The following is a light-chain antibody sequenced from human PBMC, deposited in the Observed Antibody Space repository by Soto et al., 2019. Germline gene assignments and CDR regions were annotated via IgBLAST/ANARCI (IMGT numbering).Light chain of an antibody. J-gene: IGKJ4*01. V-gene: IGKV3-15*01. CDR2: DAS. CDR3: QQYNFWPPLT. CDR1: QSVNSN. Sequence: EIVMTQSPATLSVSPGERATLSCRASQSVNSNLAWYRQKPGQSPRLLISDASTRATGVPARFSGSGSGTEVSLTISSLQSEDSGIYYCQQYNFWPPLTFGGGTKVEFK.